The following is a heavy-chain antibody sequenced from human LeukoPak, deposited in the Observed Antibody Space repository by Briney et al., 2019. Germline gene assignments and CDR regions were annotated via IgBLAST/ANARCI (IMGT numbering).Heavy chain of an antibody. D-gene: IGHD6-13*01. CDR3: AREQRYSSSWYYFDY. V-gene: IGHV4-59*01. J-gene: IGHJ4*02. CDR2: INYSGST. Sequence: SETLSLTCTFSGGSFSSYYWGWIRQPPGKGLEWIGLINYSGSTNYNPSLKSRVTISADTSKNQFSLKLSSVTAADTAVYYCAREQRYSSSWYYFDYWGQGTLVTVSS. CDR1: GGSFSSYY.